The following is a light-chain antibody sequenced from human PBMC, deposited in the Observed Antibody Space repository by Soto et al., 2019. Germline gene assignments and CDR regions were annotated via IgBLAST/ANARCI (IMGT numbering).Light chain of an antibody. CDR2: GAS. CDR3: QQRSDWPRIT. V-gene: IGKV3-15*01. J-gene: IGKJ5*01. Sequence: EIVMTQSPATLSLSPGERATLSCRASESVDTSLAWYQQRPCQSPRLLIYGASTRATGIPARFSGSGSGTEFTLTISSLHSEDFAVYYCQQRSDWPRITFGQGTRLEI. CDR1: ESVDTS.